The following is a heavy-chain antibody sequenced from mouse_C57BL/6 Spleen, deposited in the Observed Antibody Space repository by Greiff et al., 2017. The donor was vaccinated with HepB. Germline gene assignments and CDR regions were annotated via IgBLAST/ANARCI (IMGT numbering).Heavy chain of an antibody. Sequence: EVKLVESGGGLVKPGGSLKLSCAASGFTFSDYGMHWVRQAPEKGLEWVAYISSGSSTIYYADTVKGRFTISRDKAKNTLFLQMTSLRSEDTAMYYCARRADYDGLFDYWGQGTTLTVSS. CDR3: ARRADYDGLFDY. D-gene: IGHD2-4*01. J-gene: IGHJ2*01. CDR1: GFTFSDYG. V-gene: IGHV5-17*01. CDR2: ISSGSSTI.